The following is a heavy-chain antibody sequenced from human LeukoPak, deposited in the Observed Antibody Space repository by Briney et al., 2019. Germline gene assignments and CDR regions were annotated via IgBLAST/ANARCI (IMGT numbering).Heavy chain of an antibody. Sequence: GGSLRLSCAASGFTFSTYDMHWVRQAPGKGLEWVVVISYDGRNKYYADSVKGRFTISRDNSKNTLYLQMNSLRAEDTAVYYCARDRVGATDYFDYWGQGTLVTVSS. D-gene: IGHD1-26*01. CDR3: ARDRVGATDYFDY. CDR1: GFTFSTYD. V-gene: IGHV3-30*03. CDR2: ISYDGRNK. J-gene: IGHJ4*02.